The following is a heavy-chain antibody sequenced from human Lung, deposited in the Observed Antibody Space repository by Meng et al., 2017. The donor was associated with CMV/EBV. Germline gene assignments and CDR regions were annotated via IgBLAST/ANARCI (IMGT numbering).Heavy chain of an antibody. J-gene: IGHJ4*02. Sequence: GESXKISCKASGYRFTNYWIGWVRQMPGKGLEWMGIIYPGDYDTRYSPSFQGQVTISADKSITTAYLQWSSLKASDTAMYYCAKLNGQMAAHYWGQGTLVTVSS. CDR3: AKLNGQMAAHY. D-gene: IGHD5-24*01. CDR1: GYRFTNYW. V-gene: IGHV5-51*01. CDR2: IYPGDYDT.